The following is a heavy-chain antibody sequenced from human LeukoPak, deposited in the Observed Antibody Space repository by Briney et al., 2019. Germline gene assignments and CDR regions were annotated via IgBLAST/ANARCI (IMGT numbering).Heavy chain of an antibody. CDR2: IRYDGSNK. CDR1: GFTFSSYG. CDR3: AYLAVVVADTRRDAFDI. D-gene: IGHD2-15*01. Sequence: GGSLRLSCAASGFTFSSYGMHWVRQAPGKGLEWVAFIRYDGSNKYYADSVKGRFTISRDNSKNTLYLQMNSLRAEDTAVYYCAYLAVVVADTRRDAFDIWGQGTMVTVSS. J-gene: IGHJ3*02. V-gene: IGHV3-30*02.